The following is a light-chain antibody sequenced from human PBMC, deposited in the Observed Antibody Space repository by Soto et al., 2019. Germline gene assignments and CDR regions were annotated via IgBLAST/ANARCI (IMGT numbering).Light chain of an antibody. V-gene: IGKV3-11*01. Sequence: EIVLTQSPATLSLSPGERTTLSCSAIQSVSSYLAWYQQKRVKAPRVLXYHASNRATGIPARFSGSGSGTDFTLTISSLEPEDFAFYYCQQRSNWPLTFGGGTKVDIK. CDR3: QQRSNWPLT. CDR1: QSVSSY. J-gene: IGKJ4*01. CDR2: HAS.